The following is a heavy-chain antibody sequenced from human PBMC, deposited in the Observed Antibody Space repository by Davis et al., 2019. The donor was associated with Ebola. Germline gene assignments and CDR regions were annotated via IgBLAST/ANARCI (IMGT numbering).Heavy chain of an antibody. CDR1: GFTFSSYG. CDR3: ARRDRYYYYMDV. V-gene: IGHV3-33*01. CDR2: IWYDGSNK. Sequence: GESLKISCAASGFTFSSYGMHWVRQAPGKGLEWVAVIWYDGSNKYYADSVKGRFTISRDNSKNTLYLQMNSLRAEDTAVYYCARRDRYYYYMDVWGKGTTVTVSS. J-gene: IGHJ6*03.